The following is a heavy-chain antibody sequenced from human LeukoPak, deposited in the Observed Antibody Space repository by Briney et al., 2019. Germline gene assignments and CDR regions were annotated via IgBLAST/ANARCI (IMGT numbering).Heavy chain of an antibody. V-gene: IGHV4-34*01. J-gene: IGHJ4*02. CDR2: INHSGST. D-gene: IGHD2-15*01. Sequence: PSETLSLTCAVYGGSFSGYYWSWIRQPPGKGLEWIGEINHSGSTNYNPSLKSRVTISVDTSKNQFSLKLSSVTAADTAVYYCASMIAAKDYWGQGTLVTVSS. CDR1: GGSFSGYY. CDR3: ASMIAAKDY.